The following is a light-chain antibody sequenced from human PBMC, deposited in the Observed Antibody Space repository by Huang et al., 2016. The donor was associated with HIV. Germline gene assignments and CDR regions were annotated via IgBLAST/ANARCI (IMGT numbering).Light chain of an antibody. Sequence: DIVMTQSLLSLPVTPGEPASISCRSSQSLLFSNGYNYLDWYLQKPGQSPQVLIYFASNRASGVPYRFSGSGSGTDFTLKISRVEAEDVGIYYCMQSVQTPPSFGPGTKVDIK. CDR3: MQSVQTPPS. CDR1: QSLLFSNGYNY. CDR2: FAS. J-gene: IGKJ3*01. V-gene: IGKV2-28*01.